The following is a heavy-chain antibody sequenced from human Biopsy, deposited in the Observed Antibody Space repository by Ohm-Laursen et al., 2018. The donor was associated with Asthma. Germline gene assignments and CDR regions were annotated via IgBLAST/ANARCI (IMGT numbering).Heavy chain of an antibody. CDR1: GFSIFTYG. CDR3: AKAREDIVVVVAVSDS. J-gene: IGHJ4*02. Sequence: SLRLSCAAFGFSIFTYGMSWVRQAQGKGLEWVLDISGSGGTTYYADSVKGRFTISRDTSTNTLYVQMNSLRAEDTAVYYCAKAREDIVVVVAVSDSWGQGTLVTVSS. V-gene: IGHV3-23*01. D-gene: IGHD2-15*01. CDR2: ISGSGGTT.